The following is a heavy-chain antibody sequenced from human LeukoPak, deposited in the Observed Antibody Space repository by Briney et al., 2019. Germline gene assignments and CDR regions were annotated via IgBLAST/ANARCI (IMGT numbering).Heavy chain of an antibody. Sequence: ASVKVSCKASGYTFSGYYLHWVRQAPGQGLEWMGWIHPKSGDTKYAPKFLGRVTLTRDTSATIVYMDLTWLTSDDTAVYHCSRGSGISYGGIDYWGQGTLVTVSS. CDR1: GYTFSGYY. V-gene: IGHV1-2*02. D-gene: IGHD5-18*01. CDR2: IHPKSGDT. CDR3: SRGSGISYGGIDY. J-gene: IGHJ4*02.